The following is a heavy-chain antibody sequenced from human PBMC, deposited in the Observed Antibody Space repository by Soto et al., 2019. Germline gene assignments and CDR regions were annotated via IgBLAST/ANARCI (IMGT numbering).Heavy chain of an antibody. CDR1: GDSVSSNSAA. CDR2: TYYRSKWYN. CDR3: ARAFGYRSGGSCSGMDV. D-gene: IGHD2-15*01. J-gene: IGHJ6*02. Sequence: SQTLSLTCAISGDSVSSNSAAWNWIRQSPSRGLEWLGRTYYRSKWYNDYAVSVKSRITINPDTSKNQFSLQLNSVTPEDTAVYYCARAFGYRSGGSCSGMDVWGQGTTVTVSS. V-gene: IGHV6-1*01.